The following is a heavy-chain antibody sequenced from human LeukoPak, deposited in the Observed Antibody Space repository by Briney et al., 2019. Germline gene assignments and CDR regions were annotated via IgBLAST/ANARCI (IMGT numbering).Heavy chain of an antibody. CDR2: INHSGST. J-gene: IGHJ6*03. Sequence: PSETLSLTCAVYGGSFSGYYWSWIRQPPGKGLEWIGEINHSGSTNYNPSLKSRVTISVDTSKNQFSLKLSSVTAADTAVYYCAKDGLYYYYYYMDVWGKGTTVTVSS. V-gene: IGHV4-34*01. CDR1: GGSFSGYY. CDR3: AKDGLYYYYYYMDV.